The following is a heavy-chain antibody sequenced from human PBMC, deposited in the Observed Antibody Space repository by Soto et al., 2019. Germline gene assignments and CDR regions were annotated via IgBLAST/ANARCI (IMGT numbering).Heavy chain of an antibody. CDR1: GFTFDDYG. CDR3: ARVVVPAATGAFDI. V-gene: IGHV3-20*01. D-gene: IGHD2-2*01. Sequence: GGSLRLSCAASGFTFDDYGMSWVRQAPGKGLEWVSGINWNGGSTGYADSVKGRFTISRDNAKNSLYLQMNSLRAEDTALYHCARVVVPAATGAFDIWGQGTMVTVSS. CDR2: INWNGGST. J-gene: IGHJ3*02.